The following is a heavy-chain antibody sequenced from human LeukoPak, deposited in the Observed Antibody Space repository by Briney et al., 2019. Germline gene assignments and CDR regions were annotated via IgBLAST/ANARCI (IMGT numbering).Heavy chain of an antibody. CDR2: INPNSGGT. J-gene: IGHJ5*02. Sequence: ASVKVSCKASGYTFTGYNMHLVREAPGQGLEWMGRINPNSGGTNYARKFQGRVTMTRDTSISTAYMELSRLRSDDSALYYCARVYGGWFDPWGQGPLVTVSS. CDR1: GYTFTGYN. V-gene: IGHV1-2*06. CDR3: ARVYGGWFDP. D-gene: IGHD4-23*01.